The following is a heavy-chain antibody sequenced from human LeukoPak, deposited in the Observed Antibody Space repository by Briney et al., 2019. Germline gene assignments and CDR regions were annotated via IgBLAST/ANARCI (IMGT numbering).Heavy chain of an antibody. CDR3: ARGRTKSDAFDL. CDR2: ISTYNDNT. D-gene: IGHD3-3*01. J-gene: IGHJ3*01. CDR1: GYTFTSYG. Sequence: ASLKVSCKASGYTFTSYGITWVRQAPGQGLEWMGWISTYNDNTDYAQKLQGRVTMTTDTSTTTAYMELGSLTSDDTAVYYCARGRTKSDAFDLWGQGTMVTVSS. V-gene: IGHV1-18*01.